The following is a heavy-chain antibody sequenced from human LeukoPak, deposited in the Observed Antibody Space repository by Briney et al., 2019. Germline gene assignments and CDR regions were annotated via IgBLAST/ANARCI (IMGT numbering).Heavy chain of an antibody. CDR2: ISNSNI. Sequence: GGSLRLSCAASGFPFSAYSVNWVRQAPGKGLEWVSYISNSNIYYAESVKGRFTISRDNAKNSLYLEINSLRAEDTAVYYCARDHNWGFDYWGQGILVTVSS. D-gene: IGHD7-27*01. V-gene: IGHV3-21*05. CDR1: GFPFSAYS. CDR3: ARDHNWGFDY. J-gene: IGHJ4*02.